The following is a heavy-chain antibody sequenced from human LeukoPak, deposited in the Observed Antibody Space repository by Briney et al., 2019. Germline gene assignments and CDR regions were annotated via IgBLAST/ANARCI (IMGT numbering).Heavy chain of an antibody. D-gene: IGHD3-10*01. J-gene: IGHJ5*02. CDR2: ISYDGSNK. CDR3: ARAPKAYYYGSGSYSNWFDP. Sequence: GGSLRLSCAASGFTFSSYAMHWVRQAPGKGLEWVAVISYDGSNKYYADSVKGQFTISRDNSKNTLYLQMNSLRAEDTAVYYCARAPKAYYYGSGSYSNWFDPWGQGTLVTVSS. CDR1: GFTFSSYA. V-gene: IGHV3-30-3*01.